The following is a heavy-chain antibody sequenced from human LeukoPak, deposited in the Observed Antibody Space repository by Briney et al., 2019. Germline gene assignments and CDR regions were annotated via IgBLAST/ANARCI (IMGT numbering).Heavy chain of an antibody. CDR2: IRSDGNNK. CDR1: GFTFSSSG. J-gene: IGHJ4*02. CDR3: AREGRVPARPHFDS. Sequence: GGSLRLSCAASGFTFSSSGMHWVRQAPGTGLEWVAFIRSDGNNKYYADSVKGRLTISRDNSKNTVYLQMNSLRGEDTAVYYCAREGRVPARPHFDSWGQGTLVTVSS. V-gene: IGHV3-30*02. D-gene: IGHD6-6*01.